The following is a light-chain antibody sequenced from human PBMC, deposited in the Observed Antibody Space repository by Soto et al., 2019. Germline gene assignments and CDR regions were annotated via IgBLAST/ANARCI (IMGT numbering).Light chain of an antibody. CDR2: GAY. J-gene: IGKJ1*01. V-gene: IGKV3-15*01. CDR3: QKYNNWPQRT. CDR1: QSVSSY. Sequence: EIMLTQSPATLAFSPGGRATLSCSASQSVSSYLAWYQQKPGQAHRLLIYGAYNRATGIPDRFSGSGSGTEFTLTIRRLKSEDFAVYYCQKYNNWPQRTLGKGKKADIK.